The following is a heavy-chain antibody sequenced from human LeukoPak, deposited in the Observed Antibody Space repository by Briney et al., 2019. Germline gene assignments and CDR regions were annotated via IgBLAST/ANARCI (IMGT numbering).Heavy chain of an antibody. CDR2: IYYSGST. CDR1: GGSISSYY. CDR3: GRPFNQGLPDY. V-gene: IGHV4-59*08. J-gene: IGHJ4*02. Sequence: SETLSLTCTVSGGSISSYYWSWIRQPPGKGLEWIGYIYYSGSTNYNPSLKSRVTISVDTSKNQFSLKLTSVTAADTAVYYCGRPFNQGLPDYWGQGTLVIVSS.